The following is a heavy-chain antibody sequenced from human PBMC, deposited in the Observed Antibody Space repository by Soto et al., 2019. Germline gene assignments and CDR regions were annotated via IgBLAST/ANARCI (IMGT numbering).Heavy chain of an antibody. J-gene: IGHJ6*02. D-gene: IGHD3-3*01. CDR1: GGSIRTTRYY. CDR3: ARVTSEDRSTNSGVVIGTMAV. Sequence: QVQLQESGPGLVKFSQTLSLTCTVSGGSIRTTRYYWSWIRQHPGKGLEWIAYIYHSGSTYYNPSLNSRVTMSVDTSSNQFFLRLSSVTAADTALYYCARVTSEDRSTNSGVVIGTMAVGGQGTTVTVS. CDR2: IYHSGST. V-gene: IGHV4-31*03.